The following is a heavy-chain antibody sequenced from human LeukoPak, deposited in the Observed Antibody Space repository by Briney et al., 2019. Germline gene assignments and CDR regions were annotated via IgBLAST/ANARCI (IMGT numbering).Heavy chain of an antibody. Sequence: PGPSVKVYCNASGYTFTSYAMHCVRQARRQRLEWMGWMNAGNGNTKYSQKFQGRVTITGDTSASTAYLELSSLRSKDTAVYYCARGDSTVRVSLRYWRQGTLVTVSS. CDR2: MNAGNGNT. CDR1: GYTFTSYA. V-gene: IGHV1-3*01. D-gene: IGHD4-17*01. CDR3: ARGDSTVRVSLRY. J-gene: IGHJ4*02.